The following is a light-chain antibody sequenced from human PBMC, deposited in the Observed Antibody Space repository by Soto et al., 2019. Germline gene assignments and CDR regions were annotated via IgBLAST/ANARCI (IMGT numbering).Light chain of an antibody. CDR1: SSDVGGYNY. Sequence: QSALTQPASVSGSPGQSVTISCTGTSSDVGGYNYVSWYQQHPGKAPKLMIFDVSNRPSGVPDRFSGSKSGNTASLTISGLQAEDEADYYCSSYATSYTFVFGGGTKLTVL. CDR2: DVS. J-gene: IGLJ2*01. CDR3: SSYATSYTFV. V-gene: IGLV2-11*01.